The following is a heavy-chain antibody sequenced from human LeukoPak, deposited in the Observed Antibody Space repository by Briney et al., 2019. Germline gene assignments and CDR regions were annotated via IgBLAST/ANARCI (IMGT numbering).Heavy chain of an antibody. Sequence: SETLSLTCTVSGGSISGYCWSWIRQPPPKGLEWIGYVYNSGNSDYNPSLKSRVSISVDTSKNQLSLKLSSVTAADTAVYYCARAHSNNWRFDYWGQGTLVTVSS. D-gene: IGHD6-13*01. CDR2: VYNSGNS. CDR1: GGSISGYC. CDR3: ARAHSNNWRFDY. V-gene: IGHV4-59*01. J-gene: IGHJ4*02.